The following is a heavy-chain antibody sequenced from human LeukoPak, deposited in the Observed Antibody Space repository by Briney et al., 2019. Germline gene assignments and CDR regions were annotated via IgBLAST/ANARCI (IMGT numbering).Heavy chain of an antibody. J-gene: IGHJ6*03. V-gene: IGHV1-18*01. D-gene: IGHD4-17*01. Sequence: RASVKVSCKASGYTFSSYGISWVRQAPGQGLEWMGRISAYNGDTNYAQKLQDRVTMTTHKSTSTAYLEVRSLRSDDTAVYYCARDYFDHGDSRGYYYYMDVWGKGTTVTISS. CDR1: GYTFSSYG. CDR3: ARDYFDHGDSRGYYYYMDV. CDR2: ISAYNGDT.